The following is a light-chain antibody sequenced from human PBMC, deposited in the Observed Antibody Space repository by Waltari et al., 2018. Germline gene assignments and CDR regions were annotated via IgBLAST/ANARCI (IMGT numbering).Light chain of an antibody. CDR2: DNN. CDR1: NIGRKS. J-gene: IGLJ2*01. V-gene: IGLV3-21*04. Sequence: SYVLTQPPSVSVAPGETARITCGGNNIGRKSVHWYQEKTGQAPRLVISDNNDRPSGIPVRVAGSNSGRTATLTITRVEAGDEADYYCQLWDSSSDPAVFGGGTMLTVL. CDR3: QLWDSSSDPAV.